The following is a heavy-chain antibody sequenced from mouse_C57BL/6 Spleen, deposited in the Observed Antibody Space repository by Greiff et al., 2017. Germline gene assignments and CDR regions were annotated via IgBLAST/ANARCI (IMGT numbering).Heavy chain of an antibody. CDR1: GYAFTNYL. J-gene: IGHJ3*01. CDR2: INPGSGGT. D-gene: IGHD1-1*01. Sequence: VQLQQSGAELVRPGTSVKVSCKASGYAFTNYLIEWVKQRPGQGLEWIGVINPGSGGTNYNEKFKGKATLTADKSSSTAYMQLSSLTSEDSAVYFCARVHYYGSSYRAYWGQGTLVTVSA. CDR3: ARVHYYGSSYRAY. V-gene: IGHV1-54*01.